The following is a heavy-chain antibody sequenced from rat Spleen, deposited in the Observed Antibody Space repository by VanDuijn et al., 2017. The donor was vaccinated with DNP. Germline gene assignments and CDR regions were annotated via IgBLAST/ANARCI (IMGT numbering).Heavy chain of an antibody. D-gene: IGHD1-6*01. CDR2: ITSGGGST. Sequence: EVQLVESGGDLVQPGRSLKLSCVASGFTVYNYWMTWIRQVPGKGLEWVASITSGGGSTYYPASLQGRFTISRDKAQNTLYLQMNSLKSEDTATYCCARMYTTDYAWYFDFWGPGTMVTVSS. V-gene: IGHV5-31*01. J-gene: IGHJ1*01. CDR3: ARMYTTDYAWYFDF. CDR1: GFTVYNYW.